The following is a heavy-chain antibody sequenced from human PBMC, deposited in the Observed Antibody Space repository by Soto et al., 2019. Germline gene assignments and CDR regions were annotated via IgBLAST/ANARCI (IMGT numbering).Heavy chain of an antibody. V-gene: IGHV3-30*18. J-gene: IGHJ6*02. CDR1: GFTFSSYG. D-gene: IGHD3-16*01. Sequence: XGSLRLSCAASGFTFSSYGMPWVRQAPGKGLEWVAVISYDGSNKYYADSVKGRFTISRDNSKNTLYLQMNSLRAEDTAVYYCAKAKDLYYYYYYGMDVWGQGTTVTVSS. CDR2: ISYDGSNK. CDR3: AKAKDLYYYYYYGMDV.